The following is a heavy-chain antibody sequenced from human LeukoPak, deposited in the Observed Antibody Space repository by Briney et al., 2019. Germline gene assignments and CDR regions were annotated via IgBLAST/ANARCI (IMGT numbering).Heavy chain of an antibody. CDR3: ARSYPDY. D-gene: IGHD2-2*02. CDR2: ISYDGSNK. V-gene: IGHV3-30*15. J-gene: IGHJ4*02. CDR1: GFTFSSYA. Sequence: GRSLRLSCAASGFTFSSYAMHWVRQAPGKGLEWVAVISYDGSNKYYADSVKGRFTISRDNSKNTLYLQMSSLRAEDTAVYYCARSYPDYWGQGTLVTVSS.